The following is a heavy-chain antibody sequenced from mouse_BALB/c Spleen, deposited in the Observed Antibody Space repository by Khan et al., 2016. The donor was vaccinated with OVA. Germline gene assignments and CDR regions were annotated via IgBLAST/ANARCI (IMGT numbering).Heavy chain of an antibody. Sequence: EVELVESGGGLVKPGGSLKVSCAASGFTFSNYAMSWVRQTAEKRMEWVASISSGGNTYFPDSVKGRFTISRDNVRNIEYLQMSSLRSEDTAMYYCARDYWFVYWGQGTLVTVSA. V-gene: IGHV5-6-5*01. J-gene: IGHJ3*01. CDR2: ISSGGNT. CDR3: ARDYWFVY. CDR1: GFTFSNYA.